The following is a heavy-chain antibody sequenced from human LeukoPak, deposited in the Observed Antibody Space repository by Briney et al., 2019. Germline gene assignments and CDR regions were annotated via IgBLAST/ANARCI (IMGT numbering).Heavy chain of an antibody. CDR1: GYNFLTDY. Sequence: GESLNISCKGSGYNFLTDYIGWVRQLPGKGLEWMGLIYPGDSDTKYSPSFEGQVTMSVDKSVSAAFLQWSSLKASDTAIYYCARGSGSSSWLDPWGQGTLVTVSS. D-gene: IGHD3-10*01. V-gene: IGHV5-51*01. CDR2: IYPGDSDT. CDR3: ARGSGSSSWLDP. J-gene: IGHJ5*02.